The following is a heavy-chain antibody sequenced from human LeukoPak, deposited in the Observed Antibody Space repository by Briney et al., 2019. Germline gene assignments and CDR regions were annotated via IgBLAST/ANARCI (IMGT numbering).Heavy chain of an antibody. V-gene: IGHV3-49*04. Sequence: GGSLRLSCAASGFTFRDYAMSWVRQAPGKGLEWVGFIRSKTYGGAPDYGASVKGRFTIYRDDSHSIAYLQMNSLEIEDTAVYYCTRIGMEIIGRDPVDYWGQGTLVNVSS. D-gene: IGHD5-24*01. CDR2: IRSKTYGGAP. CDR1: GFTFRDYA. J-gene: IGHJ4*02. CDR3: TRIGMEIIGRDPVDY.